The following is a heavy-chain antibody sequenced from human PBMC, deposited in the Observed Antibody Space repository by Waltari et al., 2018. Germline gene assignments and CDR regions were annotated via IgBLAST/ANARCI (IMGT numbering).Heavy chain of an antibody. J-gene: IGHJ4*02. CDR1: GFTFSSNW. CDR2: RKEDGTEK. Sequence: EVQLVESGGGLVQPGGSLRLSCVTSGFTFSSNWMTCVRQAPGKGLEWVANRKEDGTEKYCVDSVKGRFTISRDIAENSLYLQMDSLRAEDTAVYYCVRKLKTTLWDWGQGTLVTVSS. CDR3: VRKLKTTLWD. D-gene: IGHD1-1*01. V-gene: IGHV3-7*01.